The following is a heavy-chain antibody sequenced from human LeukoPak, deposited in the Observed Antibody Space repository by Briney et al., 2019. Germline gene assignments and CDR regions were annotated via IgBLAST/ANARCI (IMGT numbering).Heavy chain of an antibody. CDR2: INPSGGIT. V-gene: IGHV1-46*01. CDR3: ATAGRRLFGVLIPLSFDY. Sequence: ASVKVSCKASGYTFTSYYIHWVRQAPGQGLEWMGIINPSGGITTYAQKFQGRLTMTRDMSTSTVYMELSSLRSEDTALYYCATAGRRLFGVLIPLSFDYWGQGTLVTVSS. J-gene: IGHJ4*02. CDR1: GYTFTSYY. D-gene: IGHD3-3*01.